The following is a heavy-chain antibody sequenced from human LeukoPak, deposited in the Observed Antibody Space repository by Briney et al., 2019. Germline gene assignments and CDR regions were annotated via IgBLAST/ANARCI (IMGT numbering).Heavy chain of an antibody. V-gene: IGHV4-59*01. CDR3: ARSELLWFGGVNSGFDY. CDR1: GGSISSYY. D-gene: IGHD3-10*01. Sequence: PSETLSLTCTVSGGSISSYYWSWIRQPPGKGLEWIGYIKSRVTISLDTSKNQFSLKLSSVTAADTAVYYCARSELLWFGGVNSGFDYWGQGTLVTVSS. J-gene: IGHJ4*02.